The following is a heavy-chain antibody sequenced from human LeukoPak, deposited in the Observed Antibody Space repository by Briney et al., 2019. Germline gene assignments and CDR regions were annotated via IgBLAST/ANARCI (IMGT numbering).Heavy chain of an antibody. V-gene: IGHV1-24*01. CDR3: ATTDIVATKPFDY. J-gene: IGHJ4*02. CDR2: FDPEDGET. D-gene: IGHD5-12*01. CDR1: GYTFISYD. Sequence: ASVKVSCKASGYTFISYDINWVRQVTGQGLEWMGGFDPEDGETIYAQKFQGRVTMTEDTSTDTAYMELSSLRSEDTAVYYCATTDIVATKPFDYWGQGTLVTVSS.